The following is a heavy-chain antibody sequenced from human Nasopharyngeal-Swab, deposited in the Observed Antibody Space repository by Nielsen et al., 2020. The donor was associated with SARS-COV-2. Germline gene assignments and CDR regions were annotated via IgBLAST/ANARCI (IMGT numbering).Heavy chain of an antibody. CDR3: ARGQAYYYGSGSRYYYYYCMDV. D-gene: IGHD3-10*01. Sequence: WIRQPPGKGLEWIGEINHSGSTNYNPSLKSRVTISVDTSKNQFSLKLSSVTAADTAVYYCARGQAYYYGSGSRYYYYYCMDVWGKGTTVTVSS. V-gene: IGHV4-34*01. J-gene: IGHJ6*03. CDR2: INHSGST.